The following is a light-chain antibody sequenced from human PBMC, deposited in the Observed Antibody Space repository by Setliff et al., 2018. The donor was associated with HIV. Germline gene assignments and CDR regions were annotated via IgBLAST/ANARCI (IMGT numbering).Light chain of an antibody. CDR3: VSYTKSSTYV. CDR2: GVT. V-gene: IGLV2-14*03. J-gene: IGLJ1*01. Sequence: QSVLTQPASVSGSPGQSVTISRTGTSNDVGGYNHVSWYQQHPGKAPKLMIYGVTSRPSGIPDRFSGSKSGNTASLTISGLQAEDESDYYCVSYTKSSTYVFGSGTKVTVL. CDR1: SNDVGGYNH.